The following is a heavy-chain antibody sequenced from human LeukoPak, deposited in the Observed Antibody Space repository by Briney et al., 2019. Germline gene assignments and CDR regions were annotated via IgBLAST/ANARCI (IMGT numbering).Heavy chain of an antibody. D-gene: IGHD3-9*01. CDR2: IYSGGST. CDR3: ANLDSILIVHDAFDI. V-gene: IGHV3-66*01. Sequence: PGGSLRLSCAASGFTVSTNYMSWVRQAPGKGLEWLPVIYSGGSTYYADSVKGRFTISRDNSKNTLYLQMNSLRAEDTAVYYCANLDSILIVHDAFDIWGQGTMVTVSS. CDR1: GFTVSTNY. J-gene: IGHJ3*02.